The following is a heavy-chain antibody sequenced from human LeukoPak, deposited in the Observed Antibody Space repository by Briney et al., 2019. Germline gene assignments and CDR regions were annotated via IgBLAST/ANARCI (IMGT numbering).Heavy chain of an antibody. D-gene: IGHD3-10*01. Sequence: GGSLRLSCAASGFSFSSAWMTWVRQAPGKGLEWVSSISSNSLHTFYADSVRGRFTISRDNAKNSLYLQMNNLRAEDTAVYYCVGPDSQFDCWGQGTLVTVSS. J-gene: IGHJ4*02. CDR1: GFSFSSAW. CDR2: ISSNSLHT. CDR3: VGPDSQFDC. V-gene: IGHV3-21*01.